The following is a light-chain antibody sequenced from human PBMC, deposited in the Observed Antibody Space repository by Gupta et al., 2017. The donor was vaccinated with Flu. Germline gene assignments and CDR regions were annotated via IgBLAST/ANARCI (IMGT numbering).Light chain of an antibody. CDR2: EVK. J-gene: IGLJ3*02. CDR3: SSYTTSSSLV. V-gene: IGLV2-14*01. Sequence: QSALTQPASVFASPGQSITISCTGTSSDVGGYDSVSWYQQHPGKAPKLIIYEVKNRPSGVSDRFSGSKSGNTASLTISGLQAEDEADYFCSSYTTSSSLVFGGGTKLTVL. CDR1: SSDVGGYDS.